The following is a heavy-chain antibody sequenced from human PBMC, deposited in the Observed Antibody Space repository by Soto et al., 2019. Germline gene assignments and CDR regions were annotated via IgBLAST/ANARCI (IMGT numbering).Heavy chain of an antibody. V-gene: IGHV4-59*01. CDR3: ARPLKPYCGGDCYSFGY. Sequence: QVQLQESGPGLVKPSETLSLTCTVSGGSISSYYWSWIRQPPGKGLEWIGYIYYSGSTNYNPSLKSRVTISVDTSKNQFSLKLSSVTAADTAVYYCARPLKPYCGGDCYSFGYWGQGTLVTVSS. J-gene: IGHJ4*02. CDR1: GGSISSYY. CDR2: IYYSGST. D-gene: IGHD2-21*02.